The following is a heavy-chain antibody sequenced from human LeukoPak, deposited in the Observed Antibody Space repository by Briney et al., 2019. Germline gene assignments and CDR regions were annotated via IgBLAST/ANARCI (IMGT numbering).Heavy chain of an antibody. J-gene: IGHJ4*02. Sequence: GGSLRLSCAASGFTFSSYSMNWVRQAPGKGLEWVSSISSSSYIYYADSVKGRFTISRDNAKNSLYLQMNSLRAEDTAVYYCARAPSSSSYFDYWGQGTLVTVSS. CDR1: GFTFSSYS. CDR3: ARAPSSSSYFDY. D-gene: IGHD6-6*01. CDR2: ISSSSYI. V-gene: IGHV3-21*01.